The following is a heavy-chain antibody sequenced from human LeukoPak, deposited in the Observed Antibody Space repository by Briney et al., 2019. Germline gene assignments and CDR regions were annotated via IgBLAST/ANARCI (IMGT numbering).Heavy chain of an antibody. V-gene: IGHV1-69*04. D-gene: IGHD6-19*01. Sequence: ASVKVSCKASGGNFNPYAITWVRQAPGQGLEWMGRIIPLLDKPNYAHQFQGRVTITADKSTSTAYMELNSLRSEDTAMYYCARARYSSGWTGGYYFDYWGQGTLVTVSS. CDR3: ARARYSSGWTGGYYFDY. CDR1: GGNFNPYA. CDR2: IIPLLDKP. J-gene: IGHJ4*02.